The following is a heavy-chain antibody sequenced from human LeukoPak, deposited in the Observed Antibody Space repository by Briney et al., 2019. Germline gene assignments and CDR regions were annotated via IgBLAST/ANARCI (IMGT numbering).Heavy chain of an antibody. CDR3: ARVLVKRVIFDY. CDR2: IYYSGST. Sequence: PSETLSLTCTVSGGSISSYYWSWIRQPPGKGLEWIGYIYYSGSTNYTPSLKSRVTISVDTSKNQFSLKLSSVTAADTAVYYCARVLVKRVIFDYWGQGTLVTVSS. D-gene: IGHD3-3*01. CDR1: GGSISSYY. J-gene: IGHJ4*02. V-gene: IGHV4-59*01.